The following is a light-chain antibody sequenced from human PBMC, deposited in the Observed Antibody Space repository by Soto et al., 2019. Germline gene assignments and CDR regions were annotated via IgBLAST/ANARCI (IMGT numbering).Light chain of an antibody. Sequence: DIQMTQSPSTLSASVGDRVTITCRASQSISNWLAWYQQKPGEAPNLLIYKASTLESGVPSRFSDSGYGTEFALTISSLQPEDFASYYCQQYSYYSTFGQGTKVEVK. CDR1: QSISNW. J-gene: IGKJ1*01. CDR3: QQYSYYST. CDR2: KAS. V-gene: IGKV1-5*03.